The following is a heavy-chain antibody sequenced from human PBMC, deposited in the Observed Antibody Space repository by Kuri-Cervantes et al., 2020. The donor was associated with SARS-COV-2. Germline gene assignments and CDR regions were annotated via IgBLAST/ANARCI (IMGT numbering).Heavy chain of an antibody. CDR1: GGSLSGYY. CDR2: INHSGST. Sequence: GSLRLSCAVYGGSLSGYYWSWIRQPPGRGLEWIGEINHSGSTNYKASLKSRVTISVDTSKNQFSLKLSSVTAADTAVYYCARPREQWSDAFDIWGQGTMVTVSS. V-gene: IGHV4-34*01. J-gene: IGHJ3*02. D-gene: IGHD6-19*01. CDR3: ARPREQWSDAFDI.